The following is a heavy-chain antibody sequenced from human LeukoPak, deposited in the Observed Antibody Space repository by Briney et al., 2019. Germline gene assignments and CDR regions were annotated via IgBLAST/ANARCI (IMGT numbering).Heavy chain of an antibody. Sequence: PSETLSLTCTVSGGSISSYYWSWIRQPAGKGLEWIGRIYTSGSTNYNPSLKSRVTMSVDTSKNQFSLKLSSVTAADTAVYYCARGEATLGHFNYYHYGMDVWGQGTTVTVSS. CDR1: GGSISSYY. V-gene: IGHV4-4*07. J-gene: IGHJ6*02. D-gene: IGHD3-3*02. CDR3: ARGEATLGHFNYYHYGMDV. CDR2: IYTSGST.